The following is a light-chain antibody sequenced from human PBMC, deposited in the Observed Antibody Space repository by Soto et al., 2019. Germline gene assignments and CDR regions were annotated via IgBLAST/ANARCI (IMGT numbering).Light chain of an antibody. CDR3: QQYYITPLT. V-gene: IGKV4-1*01. CDR2: WAA. J-gene: IGKJ4*01. CDR1: QSVLYSTNNKNY. Sequence: IVMTQSPDSLAVYLGERATINCKSSQSVLYSTNNKNYLAWYQQKPGQPPKLLIYWAATRESGVPDRFSGSGSGTDFTLTISSLQAEDVAVYYCQQYYITPLTFGGGTKVEIK.